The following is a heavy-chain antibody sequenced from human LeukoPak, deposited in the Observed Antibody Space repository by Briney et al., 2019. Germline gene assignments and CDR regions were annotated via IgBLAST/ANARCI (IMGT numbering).Heavy chain of an antibody. D-gene: IGHD5-18*01. V-gene: IGHV3-74*01. CDR1: GFTFSNYW. CDR3: ARDSGYSFDY. Sequence: GGSLRLSCAVSGFTFSNYWMHWVRQSPGKGLVWVSRINMDGSITTYADSVKGRFTISRDNAKNTLYLQMNSLRAEDTAVYYCARDSGYSFDYWGQGTLVTVSS. CDR2: INMDGSIT. J-gene: IGHJ4*02.